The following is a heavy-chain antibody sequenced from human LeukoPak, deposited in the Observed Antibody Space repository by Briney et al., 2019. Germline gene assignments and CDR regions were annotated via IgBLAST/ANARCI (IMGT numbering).Heavy chain of an antibody. CDR1: GGSISSYY. Sequence: SETLSLTCTVSGGSISSYYWSWIRQPPEKGLEWIGYIYYSGSTYYNPSLKSRVTISVDTSKNQFSLKLSSVTAADTAVYYCARHKYSSGWPPEGAFDIWGQGTMVTVSS. CDR3: ARHKYSSGWPPEGAFDI. CDR2: IYYSGST. D-gene: IGHD6-19*01. V-gene: IGHV4-59*04. J-gene: IGHJ3*02.